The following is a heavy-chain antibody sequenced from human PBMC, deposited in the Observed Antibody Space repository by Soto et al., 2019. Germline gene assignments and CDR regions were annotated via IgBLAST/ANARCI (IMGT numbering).Heavy chain of an antibody. CDR1: GGSISSNGYY. CDR3: ARRPKRGSYSWCFDY. CDR2: VYYSGSA. V-gene: IGHV4-39*01. Sequence: HLQLQESGPGLVKPSETLSLTCTVSGGSISSNGYYWGWIRQPPGKGLEWIGSVYYSGSANYNPSLKSRLTMSVDTSKNQFSLKLISVTAADTAVYYCARRPKRGSYSWCFDYWGQGTLVTVSS. J-gene: IGHJ4*02. D-gene: IGHD1-26*01.